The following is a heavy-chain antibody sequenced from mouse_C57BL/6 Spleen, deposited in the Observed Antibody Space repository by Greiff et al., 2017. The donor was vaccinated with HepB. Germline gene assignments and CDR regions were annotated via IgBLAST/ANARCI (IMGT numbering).Heavy chain of an antibody. CDR2: IRSKSNNYAT. V-gene: IGHV10-1*01. D-gene: IGHD3-1*01. CDR3: GSQGLYPYAMDY. Sequence: EVMLVESGGGLVQPKGSLKLSCAASGFSFNTYAMNWVRQAPGKGLEWVARIRSKSNNYATYYADSVKDRFTISRDDSESMLYLQMNNLKTEDTAMYYCGSQGLYPYAMDYWGQGTSVTVSS. CDR1: GFSFNTYA. J-gene: IGHJ4*01.